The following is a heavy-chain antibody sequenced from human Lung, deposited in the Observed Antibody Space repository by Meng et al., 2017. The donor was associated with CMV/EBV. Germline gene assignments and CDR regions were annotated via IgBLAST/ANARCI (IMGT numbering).Heavy chain of an antibody. CDR2: IYYNGGT. J-gene: IGHJ4*02. CDR3: ATTSSGWFNYFDS. Sequence: SETLSLXXTVSGGSISSSSHYWGWIRQPPGKGLEWIATIYYNGGTSYNPSLKSRVTISLDTSKNQFSLKLNSVTAADTAVDYCATTSSGWFNYFDSWGQGTLVXVSS. CDR1: GGSISSSSHY. D-gene: IGHD6-19*01. V-gene: IGHV4-39*01.